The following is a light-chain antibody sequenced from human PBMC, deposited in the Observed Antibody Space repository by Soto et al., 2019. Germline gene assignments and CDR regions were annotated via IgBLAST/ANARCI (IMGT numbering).Light chain of an antibody. V-gene: IGLV4-69*01. CDR3: QTWGTGIVV. Sequence: QSVLTQSPSASASLGASVKLTCTLSSGHSSYPIAWHQQQPEKGPRYLMKLNSDGSHSKGDGIPDRFSGSSSGAERYLTISSLQSEDGADYYCQTWGTGIVVFGGGTKLTLL. J-gene: IGLJ2*01. CDR1: SGHSSYP. CDR2: LNSDGSH.